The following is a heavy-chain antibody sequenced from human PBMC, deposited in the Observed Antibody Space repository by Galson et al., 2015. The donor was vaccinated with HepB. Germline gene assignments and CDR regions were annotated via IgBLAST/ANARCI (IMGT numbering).Heavy chain of an antibody. CDR3: AKGQLGVDY. J-gene: IGHJ4*02. V-gene: IGHV3-23*01. CDR1: GFTFSSYA. Sequence: SLRLSCAASGFTFSSYAMNWVRQAPGEGLEWVSVISGNGGSTYYVDSVKGRFTISRDNSNNTLYLQMSSLRAEDTAVYFCAKGQLGVDYWGQGTLVTVSS. D-gene: IGHD3-16*01. CDR2: ISGNGGST.